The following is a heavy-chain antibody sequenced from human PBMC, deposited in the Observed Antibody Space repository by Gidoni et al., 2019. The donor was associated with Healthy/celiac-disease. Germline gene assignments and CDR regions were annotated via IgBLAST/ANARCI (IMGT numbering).Heavy chain of an antibody. CDR1: GYTFTSYG. CDR2: ISAYNGNT. J-gene: IGHJ4*02. V-gene: IGHV1-18*01. D-gene: IGHD3-3*01. CDR3: ARDLIKYDFWSGYSTLGY. Sequence: QVQLVQSGAEVKKPGASVKVSCTASGYTFTSYGISWVRQAPGQGLEWMGWISAYNGNTNYAQKLQGRVTMTTDTSTSTAYMELRSLRSDDTAVYYCARDLIKYDFWSGYSTLGYWGQGTLVTVSS.